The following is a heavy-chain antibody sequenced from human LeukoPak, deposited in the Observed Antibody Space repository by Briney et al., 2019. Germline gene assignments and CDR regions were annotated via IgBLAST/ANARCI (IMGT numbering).Heavy chain of an antibody. J-gene: IGHJ3*02. V-gene: IGHV4-61*02. CDR2: IYTSGTT. CDR1: GGSISSGSYY. Sequence: SQTLSLTCTVSGGSISSGSYYWSWIRQPAGKGLEWIGRIYTSGTTNYNPSLKSQVTISVDTSKNQFSLKLSSVTAADTAIYYCARDEYTIFGVVAPGAFDIWGQGTMVTVSS. CDR3: ARDEYTIFGVVAPGAFDI. D-gene: IGHD3-3*01.